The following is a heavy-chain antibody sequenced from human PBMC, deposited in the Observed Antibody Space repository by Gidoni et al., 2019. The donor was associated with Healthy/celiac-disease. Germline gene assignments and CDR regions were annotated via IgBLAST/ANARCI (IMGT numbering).Heavy chain of an antibody. V-gene: IGHV4-39*01. J-gene: IGHJ3*02. CDR2: IYYSGST. Sequence: QLQLQESGPGLVKPSETLSLTCTVSGGSISSSSFYWGWIRQPPGKGLEWIGSIYYSGSTYYNPSLKSRVTISVDTSKNQFSLKLSSVTAADTAVYYCARHVLQLWPDAFDIWGQGTMVTVSS. D-gene: IGHD5-18*01. CDR3: ARHVLQLWPDAFDI. CDR1: GGSISSSSFY.